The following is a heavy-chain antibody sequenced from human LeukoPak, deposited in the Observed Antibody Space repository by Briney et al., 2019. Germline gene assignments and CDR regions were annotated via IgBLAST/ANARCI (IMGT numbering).Heavy chain of an antibody. CDR3: ARDRRPGIAVAGAKYAFDI. Sequence: GGSLRLSCAASGFTFSNYAMSWVRQAPGKGLEWVSAISGSASSTYHADSVKGRFTISRDNAKNSLYLQMNSLRAEDTALYYCARDRRPGIAVAGAKYAFDIWGQGTMVTVSS. J-gene: IGHJ3*02. V-gene: IGHV3-23*01. CDR2: ISGSASST. CDR1: GFTFSNYA. D-gene: IGHD6-19*01.